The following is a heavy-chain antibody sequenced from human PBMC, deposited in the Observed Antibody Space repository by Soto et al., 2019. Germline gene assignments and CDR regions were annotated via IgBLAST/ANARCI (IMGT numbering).Heavy chain of an antibody. D-gene: IGHD5-18*01. J-gene: IGHJ6*02. CDR1: GGSFTYT. CDR2: IIPIFGTA. V-gene: IGHV1-69*13. Sequence: ASVKVSCKASGGSFTYTLSWVRQAPGQGLEWMGGIIPIFGTANYAQKFQGRVTITADESTKTAYMELSTLRSEDTAVYYCARLHSHGTYGMDVWGQGATVTVSS. CDR3: ARLHSHGTYGMDV.